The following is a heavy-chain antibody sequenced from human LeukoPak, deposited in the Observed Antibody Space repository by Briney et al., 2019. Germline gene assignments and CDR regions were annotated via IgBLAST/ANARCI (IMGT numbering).Heavy chain of an antibody. J-gene: IGHJ4*02. CDR3: ARGPEGPDSSSCPPDY. CDR1: GGTLSSYA. CDR2: IIPIFGTA. Sequence: SVKVSCKASGGTLSSYAISWARQAPGQGLEWMGGIIPIFGTANYAQKFQGRVTITADKSTSTAYMELSSLRSEDTAVYYCARGPEGPDSSSCPPDYWGQGTLVTVSS. D-gene: IGHD6-13*01. V-gene: IGHV1-69*06.